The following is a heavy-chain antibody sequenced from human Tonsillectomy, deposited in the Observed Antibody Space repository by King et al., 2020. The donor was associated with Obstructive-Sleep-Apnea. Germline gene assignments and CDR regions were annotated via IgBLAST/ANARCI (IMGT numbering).Heavy chain of an antibody. CDR2: IWYDGSNK. CDR3: AKDGNGGSVGAFSPPFDY. Sequence: VQLVESGGGVVQPGRSLRLSCAAAGFTFSSYGMHWVRQAPGKGLEWVTVIWYDGSNKYYADSVKGRFTISRDNSKNTLYLQMNSLRAEDTAVYYCAKDGNGGSVGAFSPPFDYWGQGTLVTVSS. V-gene: IGHV3-33*06. J-gene: IGHJ4*02. CDR1: GFTFSSYG. D-gene: IGHD5-12*01.